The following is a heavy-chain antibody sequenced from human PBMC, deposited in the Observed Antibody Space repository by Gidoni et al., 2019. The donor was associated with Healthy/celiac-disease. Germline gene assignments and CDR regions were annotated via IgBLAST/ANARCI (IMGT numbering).Heavy chain of an antibody. Sequence: QVQLVESGGGVVQPGRSLRLSCAASGFTFSSYGMHWVRQAPGKGLEWVAVISYDGSNKYYADSVKGRFTISRDNSKNTLYLQMNSLRAEDTAVYYCAKSQGYFDYWGQGTLVTVSS. V-gene: IGHV3-30*18. CDR2: ISYDGSNK. J-gene: IGHJ4*02. CDR1: GFTFSSYG. CDR3: AKSQGYFDY.